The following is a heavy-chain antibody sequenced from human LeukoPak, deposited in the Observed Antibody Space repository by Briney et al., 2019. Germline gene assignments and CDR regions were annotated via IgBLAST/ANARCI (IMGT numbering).Heavy chain of an antibody. CDR2: IIPILGIA. V-gene: IGHV1-69*04. Sequence: SVKVSCKASGGTFSSYAISWVREAPGQGLEWMGRIIPILGIANYAQKFQGRVTITADKSTGTAYMELSSLRSEDTAVYYCARGGYGGSYRGPLGYWGQGTLVTVSS. D-gene: IGHD1-26*01. CDR3: ARGGYGGSYRGPLGY. J-gene: IGHJ4*02. CDR1: GGTFSSYA.